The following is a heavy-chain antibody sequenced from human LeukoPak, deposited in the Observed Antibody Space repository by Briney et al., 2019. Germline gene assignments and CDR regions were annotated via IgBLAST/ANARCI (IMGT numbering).Heavy chain of an antibody. D-gene: IGHD6-6*01. Sequence: AGGSLRLSCAASGFTFNSYAMSWVRQAPGKGLEWVSAISGSGGSTYYADSVKGRFTISRDNSKNTLYLQMNSLRAENTAVYYCAKGRWRGSSSSDWVDPWGQGSLVTVSS. J-gene: IGHJ5*02. V-gene: IGHV3-23*01. CDR3: AKGRWRGSSSSDWVDP. CDR2: ISGSGGST. CDR1: GFTFNSYA.